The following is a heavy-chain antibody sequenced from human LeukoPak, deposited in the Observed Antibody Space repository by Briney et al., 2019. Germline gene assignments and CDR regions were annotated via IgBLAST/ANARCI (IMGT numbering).Heavy chain of an antibody. J-gene: IGHJ4*02. CDR3: ARENSGSYREFDY. D-gene: IGHD1-26*01. CDR2: IYTSGST. V-gene: IGHV4-4*07. Sequence: SETLSLTCTVSGGSISSYYWSWIRQPAGKGLEWIGRIYTSGSTNYNASLKSRVSMSVDTSKNQFSLKLSSVTAADTAVLYCARENSGSYREFDYWGQGTLVTVSS. CDR1: GGSISSYY.